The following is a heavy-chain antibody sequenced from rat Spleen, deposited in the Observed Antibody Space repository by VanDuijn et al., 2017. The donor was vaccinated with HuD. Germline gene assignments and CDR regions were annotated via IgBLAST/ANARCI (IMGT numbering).Heavy chain of an antibody. J-gene: IGHJ2*01. CDR2: INSAGST. Sequence: EVQLQESGPGLVKPSHSLSLTCSVTGYSITSNYWGWIRKFPGNKMEWMGYINSAGSTNYNPSLKSRISITRDTAKNQFFLQVNSVTTEDTATYYCDASYDGTYFYFNYWGQGVMVTVSS. D-gene: IGHD1-12*02. CDR3: DASYDGTYFYFNY. V-gene: IGHV3-3*01. CDR1: GYSITSNY.